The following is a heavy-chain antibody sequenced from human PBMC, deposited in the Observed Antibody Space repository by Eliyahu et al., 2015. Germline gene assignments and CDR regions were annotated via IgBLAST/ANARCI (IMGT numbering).Heavy chain of an antibody. Sequence: EVQLVESGGGLVQPGGSLRLSCAASGFTFSGHWMHWVRQGPGKGLVWVARISPDGTSTYYADSVKGRFTISRDNAKNTLYLQMNSLTAEDTAVYYCTRGLSPYYGYFDYWGQGTLGTVYS. V-gene: IGHV3-74*01. CDR1: GFTFSGHW. J-gene: IGHJ4*02. CDR2: ISPDGTST. CDR3: TRGLSPYYGYFDY. D-gene: IGHD1-26*01.